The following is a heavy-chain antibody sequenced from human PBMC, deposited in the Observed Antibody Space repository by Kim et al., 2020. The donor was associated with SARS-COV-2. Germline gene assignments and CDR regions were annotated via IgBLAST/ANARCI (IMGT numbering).Heavy chain of an antibody. CDR1: GDSVSSNSAA. Sequence: SQTLSLTCAISGDSVSSNSAAWNWIRQSPSRGLEWLGRTYYRSKWYNDYAVSVKSRITINPDTSKNQFSLQLNSVTPEDTAVYYCARLFDRGRMYSSSWYPGAFDIWGQGTMVTVSS. CDR3: ARLFDRGRMYSSSWYPGAFDI. J-gene: IGHJ3*02. D-gene: IGHD6-13*01. CDR2: TYYRSKWYN. V-gene: IGHV6-1*01.